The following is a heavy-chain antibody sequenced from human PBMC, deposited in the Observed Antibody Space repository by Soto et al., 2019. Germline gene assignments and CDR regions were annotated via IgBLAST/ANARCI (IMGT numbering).Heavy chain of an antibody. J-gene: IGHJ5*01. CDR1: GVSIHNSHSF. CDR2: VYYSGGA. V-gene: IGHV4-39*01. D-gene: IGHD2-15*01. CDR3: GRVVEGATRHTDFDS. Sequence: PSETLSLTCAVSGVSIHNSHSFWGWIRQPPGKGLEFIGSVYYSGGANYNPPLKSRVTVSIDTSNNQFSLRVNSVTAADTAVYYCGRVVEGATRHTDFDSWGQGILVTVSS.